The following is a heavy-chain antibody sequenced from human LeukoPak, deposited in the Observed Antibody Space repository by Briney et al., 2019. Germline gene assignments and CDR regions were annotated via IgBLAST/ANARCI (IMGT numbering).Heavy chain of an antibody. CDR2: ISWNSGSI. CDR1: GFTFDDYA. Sequence: PGGSLRLSCAASGFTFDDYAMHWVRQAPGKGLEWDSGISWNSGSIGYADSVKGRFTISRDNAKNSLYLQMNSLRAEDMALYYCAKDKGSSWPGYYFDYWGQGTLVTVSS. J-gene: IGHJ4*02. V-gene: IGHV3-9*03. D-gene: IGHD6-13*01. CDR3: AKDKGSSWPGYYFDY.